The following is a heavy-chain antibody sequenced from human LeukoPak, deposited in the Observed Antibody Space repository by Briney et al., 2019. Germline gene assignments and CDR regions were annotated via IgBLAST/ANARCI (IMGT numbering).Heavy chain of an antibody. J-gene: IGHJ6*03. CDR2: MNPNRGNT. V-gene: IGHV1-8*01. D-gene: IGHD3-10*01. CDR3: ARDYFDSGRGYYYMDV. Sequence: GASVTVSFKGSGYTFSNSDINWVRQAAGQGREGMGWMNPNRGNTGYAQKFHGRVTMTSNTSISTAYMELSSLRSEDTAVYYCARDYFDSGRGYYYMDVWGKGTTVTVS. CDR1: GYTFSNSD.